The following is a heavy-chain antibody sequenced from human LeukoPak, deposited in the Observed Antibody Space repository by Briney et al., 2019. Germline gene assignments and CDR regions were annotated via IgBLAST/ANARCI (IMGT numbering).Heavy chain of an antibody. D-gene: IGHD3-3*01. CDR1: GFTFGKYW. CDR2: IKLDGSEK. J-gene: IGHJ4*02. V-gene: IGHV3-7*03. Sequence: PGGSLRLSCVASGFTFGKYWMSWVRQAPGKGLEWVANIKLDGSEKNYVDSVKGRFTISRDNTKSSLYLQTNSLRAEDTAVFYCARDQYDTWSRRGNFDSWGQGTLVIVSS. CDR3: ARDQYDTWSRRGNFDS.